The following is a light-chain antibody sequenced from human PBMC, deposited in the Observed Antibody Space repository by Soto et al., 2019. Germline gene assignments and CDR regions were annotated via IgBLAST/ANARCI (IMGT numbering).Light chain of an antibody. Sequence: EIVMTRSPATLSVSPGERATLFCRASQSISSNLAWYQQKAGQAPRLLIYGTSTRATGIPARFSGSGSGTEFTLTISSLQSEDFAVYYCQQYNNWPPLTFGGGTKVEIK. CDR1: QSISSN. CDR3: QQYNNWPPLT. CDR2: GTS. J-gene: IGKJ4*01. V-gene: IGKV3-15*01.